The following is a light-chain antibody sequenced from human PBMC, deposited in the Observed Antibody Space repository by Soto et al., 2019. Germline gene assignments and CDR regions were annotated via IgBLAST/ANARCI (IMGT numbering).Light chain of an antibody. J-gene: IGLJ1*01. CDR2: EVS. CDR3: SSYTSSSTLLYV. Sequence: QSVLTQPASVSGSRGQSITISCTGTSSDVGGYNYVSWYQQHPSKAPKLMIYEVSNRPSGVSNRFSGSKSGNTASLTISGLQAEDEADYYCSSYTSSSTLLYVFGTGTKVTVL. V-gene: IGLV2-14*01. CDR1: SSDVGGYNY.